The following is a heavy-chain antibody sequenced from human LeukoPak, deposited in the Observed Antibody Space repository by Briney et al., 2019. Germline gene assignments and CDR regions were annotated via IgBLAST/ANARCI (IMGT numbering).Heavy chain of an antibody. J-gene: IGHJ4*02. CDR2: ISGSGNRA. CDR3: AKDADISVELVVITSFDS. V-gene: IGHV3-23*01. Sequence: GGSLRLSCAASGFSFSTYGMNWVRQTPGKGLEWVSAISGSGNRAYHADSVKGRFTISRDNSKNMLYLQMNSLRAEDTALYYCAKDADISVELVVITSFDSWGQGTLVTVSS. CDR1: GFSFSTYG. D-gene: IGHD3-22*01.